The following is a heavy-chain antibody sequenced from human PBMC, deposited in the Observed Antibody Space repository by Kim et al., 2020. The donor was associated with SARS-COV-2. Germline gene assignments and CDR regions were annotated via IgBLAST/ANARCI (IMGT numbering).Heavy chain of an antibody. CDR1: GFTFSSYA. CDR2: ISYDGSNK. J-gene: IGHJ3*02. CDR3: ARGGTYYYDSSGYSAYDI. D-gene: IGHD3-22*01. V-gene: IGHV3-30*04. Sequence: GGSLRLSCAASGFTFSSYAMHWVRQAPGKGLEWVAVISYDGSNKYYADSVKGRFTISRDNSKNTLYLQMNSLRAEDTAVYYCARGGTYYYDSSGYSAYDIWGQGTMVTVSS.